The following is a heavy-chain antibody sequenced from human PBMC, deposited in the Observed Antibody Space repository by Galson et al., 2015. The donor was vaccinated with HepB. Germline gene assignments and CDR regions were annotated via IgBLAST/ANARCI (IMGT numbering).Heavy chain of an antibody. CDR2: INNRGNSR. CDR1: GFTFSDYD. CDR3: ARVMGYYDIMTGFLYHFYGMDV. D-gene: IGHD3-9*01. V-gene: IGHV3-11*01. J-gene: IGHJ6*02. Sequence: SLRLSCAASGFTFSDYDMTWIRQAPGKGLDWVSYINNRGNSRYYADSVKGRFTISRDNAKNSLFLQMNSLRAEDTAVYYCARVMGYYDIMTGFLYHFYGMDVWGQGTTVTVSS.